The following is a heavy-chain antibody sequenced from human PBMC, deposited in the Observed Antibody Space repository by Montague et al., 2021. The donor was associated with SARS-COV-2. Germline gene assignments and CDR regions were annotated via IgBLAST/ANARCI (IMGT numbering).Heavy chain of an antibody. CDR3: ARIPVGSKYYFDV. CDR1: GDSVSSNIAT. CDR2: TYYRSKWYN. D-gene: IGHD2-2*01. Sequence: CAISGDSVSSNIATWNWIRQSPSRGLEWLGRTYYRSKWYNDYAESVKSRITIDPDTSKHQFSLHLNSVTPEDTAVYYCARIPVGSKYYFDVWGQGITVTVSS. J-gene: IGHJ6*03. V-gene: IGHV6-1*01.